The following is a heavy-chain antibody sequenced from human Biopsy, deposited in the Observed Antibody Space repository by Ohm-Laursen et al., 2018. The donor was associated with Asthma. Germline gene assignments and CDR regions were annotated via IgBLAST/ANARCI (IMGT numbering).Heavy chain of an antibody. CDR2: IYYSGRT. J-gene: IGHJ2*01. Sequence: SETLSLTWIVSGDAMSTSGSYWGWIRQSPGKGLEWIGSIYYSGRTYYNPSLESRVTISPDTSKNHFSLKVTSVTAADTAVYYCARAVSSSSYWYFDLWGRGDLVTVSS. CDR3: ARAVSSSSYWYFDL. V-gene: IGHV4-39*02. CDR1: GDAMSTSGSY. D-gene: IGHD6-6*01.